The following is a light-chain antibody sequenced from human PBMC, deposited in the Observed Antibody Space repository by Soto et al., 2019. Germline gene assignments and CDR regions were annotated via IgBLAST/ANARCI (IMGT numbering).Light chain of an antibody. CDR3: QVWDSSSDHVV. CDR2: HDS. Sequence: SYELTQPPSVSVAPGRTASITCAGNNIGSKSGHWYQQKPGQAPVLVIYHDSDRPSGIPERFSGSSSGNTATLTISRVEAGDEADYYCQVWDSSSDHVVFGGGTKLTVL. J-gene: IGLJ2*01. V-gene: IGLV3-21*04. CDR1: NIGSKS.